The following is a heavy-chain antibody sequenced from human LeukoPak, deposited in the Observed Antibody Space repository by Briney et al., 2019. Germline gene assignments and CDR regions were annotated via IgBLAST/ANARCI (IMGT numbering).Heavy chain of an antibody. Sequence: PSETLSLTCTVSGGSISSHYWSWIRQPPGKGLEWIGYIYYSGSTSYNPSLKSRVTISVDTSKNQFSLKLSSVTAADTAVYYCARVLGYCTNGVCYIDAFDIWGQGTMVTVSS. V-gene: IGHV4-59*11. J-gene: IGHJ3*02. CDR2: IYYSGST. D-gene: IGHD2-8*01. CDR1: GGSISSHY. CDR3: ARVLGYCTNGVCYIDAFDI.